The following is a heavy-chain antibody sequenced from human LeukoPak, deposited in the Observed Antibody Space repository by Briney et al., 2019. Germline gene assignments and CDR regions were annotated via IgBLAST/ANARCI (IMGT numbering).Heavy chain of an antibody. CDR2: IYYSGST. Sequence: SETLSLTCTVSGGSISSGGYYWSWIRQPPGKGLEWIGYIYYSGSTNYNPSLKSRVTISVDTSKNQFSLKLSSVTAADTAVYYCARHLTPNWYFDYWGQGTLVTVSS. CDR3: ARHLTPNWYFDY. D-gene: IGHD7-27*01. V-gene: IGHV4-61*08. CDR1: GGSISSGGYY. J-gene: IGHJ4*02.